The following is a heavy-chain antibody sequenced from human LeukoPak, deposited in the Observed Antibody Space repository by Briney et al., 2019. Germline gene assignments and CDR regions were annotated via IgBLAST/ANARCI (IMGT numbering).Heavy chain of an antibody. J-gene: IGHJ4*02. V-gene: IGHV3-21*01. D-gene: IGHD2-2*01. CDR1: GFTFSSYS. Sequence: GGSLRLSCAASGFTFSSYSMNWVRQAPGKGLEWVSSISSSSSYIYYADSVKGRFTISRDNAKNSLYLQMNSLRAEDTAVYYCAREGGIVVVPAAIDYWGQGTLVTVSS. CDR3: AREGGIVVVPAAIDY. CDR2: ISSSSSYI.